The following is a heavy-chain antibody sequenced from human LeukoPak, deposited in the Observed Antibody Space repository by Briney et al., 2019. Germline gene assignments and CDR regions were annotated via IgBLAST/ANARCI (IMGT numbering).Heavy chain of an antibody. CDR2: ISYDGSNK. CDR1: GFTFSSYA. CDR3: ARGCYLRGRWLYNWFDP. D-gene: IGHD5-24*01. Sequence: PGGSLRLSCAASGFTFSSYAMHWVRQAPGKGLEWVAVISYDGSNKYYADSVKGRFTISRDNSKNTLYLQMNSLRAEDTAVYYCARGCYLRGRWLYNWFDPWGQGILVTVSS. J-gene: IGHJ5*02. V-gene: IGHV3-30*04.